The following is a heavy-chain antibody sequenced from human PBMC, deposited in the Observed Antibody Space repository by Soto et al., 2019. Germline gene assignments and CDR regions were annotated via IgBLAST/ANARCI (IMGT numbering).Heavy chain of an antibody. D-gene: IGHD3-16*01. V-gene: IGHV3-53*01. CDR1: GFTVRSKY. CDR3: ARVSSPFGY. Sequence: GGSLRLSCAVSGFTVRSKYMNWVRQAPGKGLEWVSTIYSSGNTYYEDSGKGRFTISRDDPKTTLYLQMHSLRADDTGVYFCARVSSPFGYWGQGTLVTVSS. J-gene: IGHJ1*01. CDR2: IYSSGNT.